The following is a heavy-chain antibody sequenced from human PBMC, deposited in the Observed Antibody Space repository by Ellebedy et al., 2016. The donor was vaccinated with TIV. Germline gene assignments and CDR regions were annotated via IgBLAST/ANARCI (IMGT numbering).Heavy chain of an antibody. CDR3: ARDTGAGQWLVRAFDI. CDR2: IIPILGIA. V-gene: IGHV1-69*04. J-gene: IGHJ3*02. Sequence: SVKVSXXASGGTFSSYAISWVRQAPGQGLEWMGRIIPILGIANYAQKFQGRVTITADKSTSTTYMELSSLRSEDTAVYYCARDTGAGQWLVRAFDIWGQGTMVTVSS. CDR1: GGTFSSYA. D-gene: IGHD6-19*01.